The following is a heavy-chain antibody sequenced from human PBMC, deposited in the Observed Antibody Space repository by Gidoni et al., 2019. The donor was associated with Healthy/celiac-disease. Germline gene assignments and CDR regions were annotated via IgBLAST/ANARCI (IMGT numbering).Heavy chain of an antibody. Sequence: QVHLQESGPGLVKPSQTLSLTCTVSVGSISSGGYYWSWIRQHPGKGLEWIGYIDYSGSTYYNPSLKSRVTISVDTSKNQFSLKLSSVTAADTAVYYCARDTGDYYDSSGHAFDIWGQGTMVTVSS. J-gene: IGHJ3*02. V-gene: IGHV4-31*03. CDR2: IDYSGST. CDR1: VGSISSGGYY. D-gene: IGHD3-22*01. CDR3: ARDTGDYYDSSGHAFDI.